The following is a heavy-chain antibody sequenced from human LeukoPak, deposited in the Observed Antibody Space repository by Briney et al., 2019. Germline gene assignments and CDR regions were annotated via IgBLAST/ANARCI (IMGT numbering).Heavy chain of an antibody. J-gene: IGHJ5*02. CDR3: ARGLSLLWFRELLSNGTKFLKANWFDP. CDR1: GYTFTGYY. CDR2: INPNSGGT. Sequence: ASVTVSCKASGYTFTGYYMHWVRQAPGQGLEWMGWINPNSGGTNYAQKFQGRVTMTRDTSISTAYMELSRLRSDDTAVYYCARGLSLLWFRELLSNGTKFLKANWFDPWGQGTLVTVSS. V-gene: IGHV1-2*02. D-gene: IGHD3-10*01.